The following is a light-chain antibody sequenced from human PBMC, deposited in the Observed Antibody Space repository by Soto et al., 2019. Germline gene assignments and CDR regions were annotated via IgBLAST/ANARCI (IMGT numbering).Light chain of an antibody. CDR2: DAS. Sequence: EIVLTQSPATLSLSPGERATLSCRASQSVSNYLVWYQQKPGQAPRPLIYDASNRVTGIPARFSGTGSGTDFTLTIRSLEPEDFAVYYCQQRGNWPRTFGQGTRVEIK. J-gene: IGKJ1*01. CDR1: QSVSNY. CDR3: QQRGNWPRT. V-gene: IGKV3-11*01.